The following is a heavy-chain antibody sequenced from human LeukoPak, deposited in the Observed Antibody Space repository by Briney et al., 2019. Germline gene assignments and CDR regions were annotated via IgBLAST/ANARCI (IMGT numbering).Heavy chain of an antibody. CDR3: ARQGATRRSGHDAFDI. CDR1: GYSFTTYW. CDR2: IYPGDSNT. Sequence: GESLMIPCKGSGYSFTTYWIGWVRQMPGKGLEWMGIIYPGDSNTAYSPSFQGQVTISADKSISTAYLQWSSLKASDTAMYYCARQGATRRSGHDAFDIWGQGTVVTVSS. J-gene: IGHJ3*02. V-gene: IGHV5-51*01. D-gene: IGHD6-6*01.